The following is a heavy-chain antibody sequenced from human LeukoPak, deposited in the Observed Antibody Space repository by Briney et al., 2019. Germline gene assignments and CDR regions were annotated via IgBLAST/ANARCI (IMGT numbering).Heavy chain of an antibody. CDR2: ISSSGSTI. J-gene: IGHJ6*02. CDR3: ARAYGDYYYYYGMDV. D-gene: IGHD4-17*01. CDR1: GFTFDDYG. V-gene: IGHV3-48*03. Sequence: GGSLRLSCAASGFTFDDYGMSWVRQAPGKGLEWVSYISSSGSTIYYADSVKGRFTISRDNAKNSLYLQMNSLRAEDTAVYYCARAYGDYYYYYGMDVWGQGTTVTVSS.